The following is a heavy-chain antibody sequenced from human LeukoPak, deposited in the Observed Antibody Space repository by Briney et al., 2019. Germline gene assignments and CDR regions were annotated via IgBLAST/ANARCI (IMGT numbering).Heavy chain of an antibody. V-gene: IGHV4-39*01. CDR2: IYYSGST. CDR3: ASLPPYYYDSSGYYYVGQGREYFQH. J-gene: IGHJ1*01. Sequence: SETLSLTCTVSGGSISSSSYYWGWIRQPPGKGLEWLGSIYYSGSTYYNPSLKSRVTISVDTSKNQFSLKLSSVTAADTAVYYCASLPPYYYDSSGYYYVGQGREYFQHWGQGTLVTVSS. CDR1: GGSISSSSYY. D-gene: IGHD3-22*01.